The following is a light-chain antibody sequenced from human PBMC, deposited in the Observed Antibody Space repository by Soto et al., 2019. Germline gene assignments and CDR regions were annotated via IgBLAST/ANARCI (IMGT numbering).Light chain of an antibody. CDR1: QSISFY. V-gene: IGKV1-39*01. CDR3: QQSYSTPIT. CDR2: AAS. Sequence: DIQVTQSPSSLSASVGDRVTITCRASQSISFYLNWYQQKPGNAPKVLIYAASNLQTGVPSRFSGSGSGTDFTLTINSLQPEDFATYSCQQSYSTPITFGQGTKVDIK. J-gene: IGKJ1*01.